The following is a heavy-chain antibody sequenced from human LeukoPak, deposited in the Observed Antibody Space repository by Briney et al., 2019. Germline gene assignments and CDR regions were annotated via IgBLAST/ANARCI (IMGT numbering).Heavy chain of an antibody. J-gene: IGHJ4*02. D-gene: IGHD6-13*01. V-gene: IGHV5-51*01. CDR2: IYPGDSDP. Sequence: GESLKISCKGSGYIFTTYWMGWVRQMPGKGLEWMGIIYPGDSDPRYSPSFQGQVTISADKSISTAYLQWSSLKASDSAMYYCVRHGLGSSWFGFDYWGRGTLVTVSS. CDR1: GYIFTTYW. CDR3: VRHGLGSSWFGFDY.